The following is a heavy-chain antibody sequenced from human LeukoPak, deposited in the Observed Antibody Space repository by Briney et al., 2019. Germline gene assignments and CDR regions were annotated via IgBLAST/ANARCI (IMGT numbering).Heavy chain of an antibody. CDR2: IYSGGST. J-gene: IGHJ4*02. V-gene: IGHV3-66*01. CDR1: GFTFSSYS. CDR3: AREIAAALTTDY. D-gene: IGHD6-13*01. Sequence: GGSLRLSCAASGFTFSSYSMNWVRQAPGKGLEWVSVIYSGGSTYYADSVKGRFTISRDNSKNTLYLQMNSLRAEDTAVYYCAREIAAALTTDYWGQGTLVTVSS.